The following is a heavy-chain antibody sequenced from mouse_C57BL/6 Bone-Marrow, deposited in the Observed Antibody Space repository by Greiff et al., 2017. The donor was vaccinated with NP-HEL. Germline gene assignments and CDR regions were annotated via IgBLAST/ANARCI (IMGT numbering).Heavy chain of an antibody. J-gene: IGHJ2*01. CDR3: ARSLLRY. Sequence: VQLVESGAELVRPGTSVKLSCKASGYTFTSYWMHWVKQRPGQGLEWIGVIDPSDSYTNYNQKFKGKATLTVDTSSSTAYMQLSSLTSEDSAVYYCARSLLRYWGQGTTLTVSS. D-gene: IGHD1-1*01. V-gene: IGHV1-59*01. CDR2: IDPSDSYT. CDR1: GYTFTSYW.